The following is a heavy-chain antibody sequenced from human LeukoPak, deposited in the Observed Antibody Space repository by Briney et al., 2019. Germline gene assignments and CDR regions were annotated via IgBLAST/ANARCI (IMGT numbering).Heavy chain of an antibody. D-gene: IGHD3-22*01. CDR2: IYYSGST. J-gene: IGHJ4*02. CDR3: ASSRGDYFDY. V-gene: IGHV4-59*08. CDR1: GGSISSYY. Sequence: PSETLSLTCTVSGGSISSYYWSWIRQPPGKGLEWIGYIYYSGSTNYNPSLKSRVTISVDTSKNQFSLKLSSVTAADTAVYYGASSRGDYFDYWGQGILVTVSS.